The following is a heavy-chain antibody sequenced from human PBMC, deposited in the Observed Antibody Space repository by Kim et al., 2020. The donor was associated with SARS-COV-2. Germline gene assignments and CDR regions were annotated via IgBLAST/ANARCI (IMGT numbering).Heavy chain of an antibody. V-gene: IGHV1-2*06. CDR1: GYTFTGYY. D-gene: IGHD3-10*01. Sequence: ASVKVSCKASGYTFTGYYMHWVRQAPGQGLEWMGRINPNSGGTNYAQKFQGRVTMTRDTSISTAYMELSRLRSDDTAVYYCARASSITMVRGASNYWGQGTLVTVSS. CDR2: INPNSGGT. J-gene: IGHJ4*02. CDR3: ARASSITMVRGASNY.